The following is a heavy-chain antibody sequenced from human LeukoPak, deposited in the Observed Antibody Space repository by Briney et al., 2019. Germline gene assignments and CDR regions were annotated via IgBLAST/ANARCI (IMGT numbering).Heavy chain of an antibody. CDR3: VRDNPRCCGVVPANVDDY. D-gene: IGHD2-15*01. J-gene: IGHJ4*02. CDR1: GFSFSRDS. V-gene: IGHV3-48*01. Sequence: GGSLRLSCAASGFSFSRDSMNWVRQAPGEGLEWISYISHDSGIKYYADSVRGRFTISRDNAKNSLYLQMHSLRAEDTAVYFCVRDNPRCCGVVPANVDDYWGQGTLVTVSS. CDR2: ISHDSGIK.